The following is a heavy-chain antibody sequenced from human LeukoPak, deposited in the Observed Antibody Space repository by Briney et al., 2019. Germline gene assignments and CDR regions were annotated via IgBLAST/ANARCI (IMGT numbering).Heavy chain of an antibody. CDR2: ISGGGDST. CDR3: AATRTCSTTTYYAFDI. V-gene: IGHV3-23*01. J-gene: IGHJ3*02. CDR1: GFTFSSYA. D-gene: IGHD2-2*01. Sequence: GGSLRLSCAASGFTFSSYALSWVRQAPGKGLEWVSAISGGGDSTYYADSVKGRFTISRDNSKNTLYLQMNSLRAEDTAVYYCAATRTCSTTTYYAFDIWGQGTMVTVSS.